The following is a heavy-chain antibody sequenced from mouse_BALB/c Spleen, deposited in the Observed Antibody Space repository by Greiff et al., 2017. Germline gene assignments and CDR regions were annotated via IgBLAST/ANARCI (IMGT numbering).Heavy chain of an antibody. V-gene: IGHV1-5*01. CDR2: IYPGNSDT. J-gene: IGHJ4*01. CDR1: GYTFTSYW. Sequence: EVQLQQSGTVLARPGASVKMSCKASGYTFTSYWMHWVKQRPGQGLEWIGAIYPGNSDTSYNQKFKGKAKLTAVTSTSTAYMELSSLTNEDSAVYYCTRTRYDDAMDYWGQGTSVTVSS. CDR3: TRTRYDDAMDY. D-gene: IGHD2-14*01.